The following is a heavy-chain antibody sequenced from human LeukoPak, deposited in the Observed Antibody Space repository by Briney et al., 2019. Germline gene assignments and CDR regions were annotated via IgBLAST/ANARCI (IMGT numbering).Heavy chain of an antibody. CDR1: GFTFGDYA. Sequence: GRSLRLSCTASGFTFGDYAMNWFRQAPGKGLEWVGFIRSKAYGGTTEYAASVKGRSTISRDDSKSIAYLQMNSLKNEDTAVYYCTRDLPYYYDSSGYSGYWGQGTLVTVSS. CDR2: IRSKAYGGTT. D-gene: IGHD3-22*01. CDR3: TRDLPYYYDSSGYSGY. V-gene: IGHV3-49*03. J-gene: IGHJ4*02.